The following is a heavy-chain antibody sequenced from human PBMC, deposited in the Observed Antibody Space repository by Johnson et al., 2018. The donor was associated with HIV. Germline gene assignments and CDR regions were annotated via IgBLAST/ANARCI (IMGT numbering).Heavy chain of an antibody. V-gene: IGHV3-30*04. J-gene: IGHJ3*02. CDR1: GFTFSSYA. Sequence: QVQLVESGGGVVQPGRSLRLSCAASGFTFSSYAMHWVRQAPGKGLEWVAVIWYDGGNKYYADSVQGRFTISRDNSKNTLCLQMNSLRAEDTAVYYCARGVVGVLSNAFDIWGQGTMVIVSS. CDR3: ARGVVGVLSNAFDI. CDR2: IWYDGGNK. D-gene: IGHD1-26*01.